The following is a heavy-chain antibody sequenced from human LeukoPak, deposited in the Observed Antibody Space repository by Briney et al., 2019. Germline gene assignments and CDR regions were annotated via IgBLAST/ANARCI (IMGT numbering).Heavy chain of an antibody. CDR3: ARGQTYYDFWSGYYFNWFDP. D-gene: IGHD3-3*01. J-gene: IGHJ5*02. V-gene: IGHV4-34*01. Sequence: PSETLSLTCAVYGGSFSGYYWSWIRQPPGKGLEWIGEINHSGSTNYNPSLKSRVTISVDTSKNQFSLKLSSVTAADTAVYYCARGQTYYDFWSGYYFNWFDPWGQGTLATVSS. CDR2: INHSGST. CDR1: GGSFSGYY.